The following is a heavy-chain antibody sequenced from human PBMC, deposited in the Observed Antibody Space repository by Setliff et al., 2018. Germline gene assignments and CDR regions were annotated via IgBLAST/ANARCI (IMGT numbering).Heavy chain of an antibody. J-gene: IGHJ6*03. CDR1: GYTFSALY. CDR2: MNPDSGVT. CDR3: ARDAIAKTFSYYYSYMDV. Sequence: GASVKVSCKAFGYTFSALYIHWVRQAPGQGLEWMGWMNPDSGVTKFGQKFQGRVAMTRDAAINTAFMELSSLTSDDTAVYYCARDAIAKTFSYYYSYMDVWGKGTPVTVSS. D-gene: IGHD3-10*01. V-gene: IGHV1-2*02.